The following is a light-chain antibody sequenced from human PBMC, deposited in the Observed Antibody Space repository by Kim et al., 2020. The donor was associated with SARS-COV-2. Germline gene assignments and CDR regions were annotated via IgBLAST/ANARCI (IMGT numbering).Light chain of an antibody. V-gene: IGLV2-14*03. CDR1: SSDVGASNY. Sequence: QSALTQPGSVSASPGQLIAISCTGTSSDVGASNYVSWYQQHPGKAPKLIIYDVNNRPSGVSDRFSGSKSGNTAHMIISGLQAEDEGDYVCSSYTSTNTFFGGGTKITVL. CDR2: DVN. CDR3: SSYTSTNTF. J-gene: IGLJ2*01.